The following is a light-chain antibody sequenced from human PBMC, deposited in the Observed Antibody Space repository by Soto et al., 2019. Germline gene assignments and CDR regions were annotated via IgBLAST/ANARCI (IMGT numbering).Light chain of an antibody. V-gene: IGKV3-11*01. J-gene: IGKJ2*01. CDR1: QSVGNF. Sequence: EIVLAQSPATLSLSPGERATLSCRASQSVGNFLAWYQHRPGQAPRLLILNASTRATGIPPRFSGSGSGTDFTLTISRLEPEDFAVYYCQQRSNWPPYTFGQGTKLEIK. CDR3: QQRSNWPPYT. CDR2: NAS.